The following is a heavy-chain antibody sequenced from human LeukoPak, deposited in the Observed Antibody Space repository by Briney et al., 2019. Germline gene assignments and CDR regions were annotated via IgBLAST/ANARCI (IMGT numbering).Heavy chain of an antibody. CDR3: ARGPRFLEWSYPIYYYYGMDV. CDR1: GYTFTSYD. Sequence: ASVKVSCKASGYTFTSYDINRVRQATGQGLEWMGWMNPNSGNTGYAQKFQGRVTMTRNTSISTAYMELSSLRSEDTAVYYCARGPRFLEWSYPIYYYYGMDVWGQGTTVTVSS. CDR2: MNPNSGNT. J-gene: IGHJ6*02. D-gene: IGHD3-3*01. V-gene: IGHV1-8*01.